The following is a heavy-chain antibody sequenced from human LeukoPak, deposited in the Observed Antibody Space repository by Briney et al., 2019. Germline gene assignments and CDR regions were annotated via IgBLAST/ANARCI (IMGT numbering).Heavy chain of an antibody. D-gene: IGHD3-16*01. CDR3: AKDLGRWAKRYYFDY. CDR2: ITDSGGST. CDR1: GLTFSNYA. V-gene: IGHV3-23*01. Sequence: GGSLRLSCAASGLTFSNYAMSWVRQAPGKGLEWVSSITDSGGSTYYADSVKGRFTIPRDNSKNTLYLQMNSLRAEDTAVYYCAKDLGRWAKRYYFDYWGQGTLVTASS. J-gene: IGHJ4*02.